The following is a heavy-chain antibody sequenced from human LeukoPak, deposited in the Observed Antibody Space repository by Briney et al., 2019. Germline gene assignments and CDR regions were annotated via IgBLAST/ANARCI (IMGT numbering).Heavy chain of an antibody. V-gene: IGHV4-34*01. Sequence: KPSETLSLTCGVFGGSFSDSYWGWIRQPPGKGLEWIGEIDYRGDTNYKPSLKSRLTLSVDTSKRQVYLKLKSMTAADTAVYYCARRPKYDILTGFVQGMDVWGQGTLVTASS. CDR3: ARRPKYDILTGFVQGMDV. CDR1: GGSFSDSY. D-gene: IGHD3-9*01. CDR2: IDYRGDT. J-gene: IGHJ6*02.